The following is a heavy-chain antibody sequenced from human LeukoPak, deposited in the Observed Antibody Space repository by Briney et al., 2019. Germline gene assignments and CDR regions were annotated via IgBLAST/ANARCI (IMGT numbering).Heavy chain of an antibody. D-gene: IGHD4-23*01. CDR1: GFTFSSYN. CDR2: ISSSSSYI. V-gene: IGHV3-21*01. CDR3: ARDPLFYGGKGVY. Sequence: PGGSLRLSCAASGFTFSSYNMNWVHQAPGKGLEWVSSISSSSSYISYADSVKGRFTISRDNAKNSLYLQMNSLRAEDTAVYYCARDPLFYGGKGVYWGQGTLVTVSS. J-gene: IGHJ4*02.